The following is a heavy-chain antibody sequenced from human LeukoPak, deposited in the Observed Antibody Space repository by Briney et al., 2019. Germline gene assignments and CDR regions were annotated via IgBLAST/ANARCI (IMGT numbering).Heavy chain of an antibody. D-gene: IGHD3-22*01. CDR3: ARGDDSSGYSPFDY. CDR1: GGSIRSGDYY. J-gene: IGHJ4*02. Sequence: SPTLSLTCTVSGGSIRSGDYYWSWIRQPPGKGLEWIGYIYYSGSTYYSPSLKSRVTISVDTSKNQFSLKLSSVTAADTAVYYCARGDDSSGYSPFDYWGQGTLVTVSS. V-gene: IGHV4-30-4*01. CDR2: IYYSGST.